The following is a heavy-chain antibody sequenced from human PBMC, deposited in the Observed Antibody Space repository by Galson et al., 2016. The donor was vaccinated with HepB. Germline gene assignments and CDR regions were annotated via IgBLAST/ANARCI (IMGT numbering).Heavy chain of an antibody. J-gene: IGHJ6*02. CDR2: VNHSGGT. V-gene: IGHV4-39*01. CDR1: GGTINSGSDY. D-gene: IGHD2-21*01. CDR3: ARAAGGVITIYYEYVMDV. Sequence: SETLSLTCTVSGGTINSGSDYWTWIRQPPGKGLEWIGEVNHSGGTNFNPSLRSRVTISLDTSKNQFSLTLTSVTAADTAAYYCARAAGGVITIYYEYVMDVWGQGTTVTVSS.